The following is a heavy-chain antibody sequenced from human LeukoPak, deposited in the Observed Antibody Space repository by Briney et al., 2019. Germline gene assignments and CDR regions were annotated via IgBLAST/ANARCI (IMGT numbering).Heavy chain of an antibody. CDR2: IIPIFGTA. Sequence: VASVKVSCKASGGTFSSYAISWVRPAPGQGLEWMGGIIPIFGTANYAQKFQGRVTITADESTSTAYMELSSLRSEDTAVYYCPSENDSSGYYPDYYYYVMDVWGQGTTVTVSS. CDR1: GGTFSSYA. D-gene: IGHD3-22*01. J-gene: IGHJ6*02. CDR3: PSENDSSGYYPDYYYYVMDV. V-gene: IGHV1-69*01.